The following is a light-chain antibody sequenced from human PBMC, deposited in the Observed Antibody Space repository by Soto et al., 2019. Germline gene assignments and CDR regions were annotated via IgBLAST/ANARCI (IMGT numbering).Light chain of an antibody. V-gene: IGKV3-20*01. CDR1: QSVSNTY. Sequence: EIVLTQSPGTLSLSPGDTATLSCRASQSVSNTYLAWYQQKPGQAPRLLIYGASSRATGFPDRFSGSGSGTDFTLTISRLEPEDFAVYYCHQYGSSPATFGQGTKVDIK. J-gene: IGKJ1*01. CDR3: HQYGSSPAT. CDR2: GAS.